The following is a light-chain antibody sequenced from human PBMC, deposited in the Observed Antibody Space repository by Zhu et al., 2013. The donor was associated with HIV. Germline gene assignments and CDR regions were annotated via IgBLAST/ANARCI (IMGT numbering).Light chain of an antibody. CDR2: EVS. CDR1: SSDIGSYNL. V-gene: IGLV2-14*02. Sequence: QSALTQPASVSGSPGQSITISCTGSSSDIGSYNLVSWYQHHPGKAPKLMIYEVSNRPSGVSNRFSGSKSGNTASLTISGLQAEDEADYYCCSYTARSTAVFGGGTKLAVL. J-gene: IGLJ2*01. CDR3: CSYTARSTAV.